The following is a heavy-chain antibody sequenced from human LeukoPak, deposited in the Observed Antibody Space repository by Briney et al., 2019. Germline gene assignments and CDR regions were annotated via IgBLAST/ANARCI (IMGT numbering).Heavy chain of an antibody. V-gene: IGHV6-1*01. Sequence: SQTLSLTCAISGDNVSSNNAGWNWIRQSPSRGLEWLGRTYYRSKWYNDYAVSVKSRITINPDTSKNQFSLHLNSVTPEDTAVYYCVRGSIVWGMDVWGHGTAVTVSS. D-gene: IGHD2-8*01. CDR3: VRGSIVWGMDV. J-gene: IGHJ6*02. CDR1: GDNVSSNNAG. CDR2: TYYRSKWYN.